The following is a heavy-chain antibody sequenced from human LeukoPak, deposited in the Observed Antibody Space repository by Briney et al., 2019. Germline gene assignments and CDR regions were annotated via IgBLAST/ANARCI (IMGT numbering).Heavy chain of an antibody. V-gene: IGHV4-39*07. CDR1: GGSISSSSSF. CDR3: ARESGSSVEYYFDY. CDR2: IYYSGSS. D-gene: IGHD1-26*01. J-gene: IGHJ4*02. Sequence: PSETLSLTCTVSGGSISSSSSFWGWIRQPPGKGLEWIGSIYYSGSSHYNPSLKSRVTISLDMSKNQFSLKMNSVTAADTAVYYCARESGSSVEYYFDYWGQGTLVTVSS.